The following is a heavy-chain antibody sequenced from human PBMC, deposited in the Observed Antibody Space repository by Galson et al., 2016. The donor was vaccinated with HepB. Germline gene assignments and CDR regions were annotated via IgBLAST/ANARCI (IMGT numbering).Heavy chain of an antibody. CDR1: GFTFSNYW. V-gene: IGHV3-74*01. CDR3: ARDLWRGGRIDY. Sequence: SLRLSCAASGFTFSNYWMHWVRQAPGKGLMWVSHITIDGSTTTCADSVKGRFTISRDNAKNTLYLQMNSLRAEDTAVYYCARDLWRGGRIDYWGQGTLVTVSS. J-gene: IGHJ4*02. D-gene: IGHD4-23*01. CDR2: ITIDGSTT.